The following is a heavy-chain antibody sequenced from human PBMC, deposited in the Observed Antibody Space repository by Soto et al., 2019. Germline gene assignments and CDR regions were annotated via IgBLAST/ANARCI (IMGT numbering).Heavy chain of an antibody. D-gene: IGHD1-26*01. V-gene: IGHV1-3*05. CDR2: INAGNGNT. CDR1: GYTFTSYA. Sequence: QVQLVQSGAEEKKPGASVKVSCKSSGYTFTSYAMHWVRQAPGQRLEWMGWINAGNGNTKYSQKFQGRVTITRDTSASTAYMELSSLRSEDTAVYYCAREAWELAIDYWGQGTLVTVSS. J-gene: IGHJ4*02. CDR3: AREAWELAIDY.